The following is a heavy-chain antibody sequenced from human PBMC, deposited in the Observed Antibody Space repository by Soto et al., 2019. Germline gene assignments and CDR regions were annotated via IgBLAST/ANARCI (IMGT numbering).Heavy chain of an antibody. J-gene: IGHJ4*02. V-gene: IGHV3-11*06. CDR1: GFTFSDYY. D-gene: IGHD3-10*02. CDR3: ARSGDNYNVLDY. CDR2: SSNSGTFT. Sequence: QVQLVESGGGLVKPGGSLRLSCVGSGFTFSDYYMSWVRQAPGKGLEWLSYSSNSGTFTKYAGSVKGRFSISRDNAKNSLHLQINSLRGEDTDVYYCARSGDNYNVLDYWGQGTPVTVSS.